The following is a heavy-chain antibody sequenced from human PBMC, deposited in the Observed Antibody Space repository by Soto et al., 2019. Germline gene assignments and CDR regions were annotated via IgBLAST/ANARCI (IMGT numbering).Heavy chain of an antibody. CDR2: VYYRGRS. D-gene: IGHD4-17*01. CDR3: VSQRTTVLTQAYFDY. CDR1: GGSISSSSYY. J-gene: IGHJ4*02. Sequence: SETLSLTCSVVGGSISSSSYYWGWIRQSPGKGLEWIGSVYYRGRSYSKSSVKSRVTISVDTSKNQFSLNFNSVTASDTALYYCVSQRTTVLTQAYFDYWGPGALVTVSS. V-gene: IGHV4-39*01.